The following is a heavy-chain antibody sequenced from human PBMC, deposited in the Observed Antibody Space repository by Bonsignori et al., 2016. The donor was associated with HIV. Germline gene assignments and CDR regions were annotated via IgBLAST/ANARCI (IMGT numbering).Heavy chain of an antibody. Sequence: GGSLRLSCAASGFTFSSYWMSWVRQAPGKGLEWVANIKQDGSEKYYVDSVKGRFTISRDNAKNSLYLQMNSLRAEDTAVYYCARDPSLLCSSTSCSYGGFDYWGQGTLVTVSS. J-gene: IGHJ4*02. CDR2: IKQDGSEK. CDR3: ARDPSLLCSSTSCSYGGFDY. D-gene: IGHD2-2*01. CDR1: GFTFSSYW. V-gene: IGHV3-7*01.